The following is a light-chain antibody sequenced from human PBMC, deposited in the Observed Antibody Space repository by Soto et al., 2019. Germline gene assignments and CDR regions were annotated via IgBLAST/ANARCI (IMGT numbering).Light chain of an antibody. CDR1: QSISNY. J-gene: IGKJ2*01. CDR2: ATS. V-gene: IGKV1-39*01. CDR3: QQSYSMPRPT. Sequence: DIPMTQSPSSLSASVGDRVTITCRASQSISNYLNWYQQKPGRVPKLLIYATSTLQSGVPSRFSGSGSGTDFTLTISSLQPEDFATYYCQQSYSMPRPTFGQGTKLEIK.